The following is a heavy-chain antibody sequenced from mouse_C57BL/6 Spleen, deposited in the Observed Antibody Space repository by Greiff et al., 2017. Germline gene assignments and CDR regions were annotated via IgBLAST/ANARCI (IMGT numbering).Heavy chain of an antibody. CDR2: IHPNSGST. Sequence: QVQLQQPGAELVKPGASVKLSCKASGYTFTSYWMHWVKQRPGQGLEWIGMIHPNSGSTNSNEKFKSKATLTVDKSPSTAYMQISSLTSEDSAVYYCQITTVVATGYFDYWGQGTTLTVSS. D-gene: IGHD1-1*01. J-gene: IGHJ2*01. V-gene: IGHV1-64*01. CDR1: GYTFTSYW. CDR3: QITTVVATGYFDY.